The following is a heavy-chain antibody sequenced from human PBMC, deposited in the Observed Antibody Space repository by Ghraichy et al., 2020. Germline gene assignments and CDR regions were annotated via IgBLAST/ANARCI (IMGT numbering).Heavy chain of an antibody. CDR1: GCSISSYY. V-gene: IGHV4-4*07. Sequence: SQTLSLTCTVSGCSISSYYWSWIRQPAGKGLEWIGRIYTSGSTNYNPSLKSRVTMSVDTSKNQFSLKLSSVTAADTAVYYCASTYSSSWYPFDYLGQGTLVTVSS. D-gene: IGHD6-13*01. CDR2: IYTSGST. J-gene: IGHJ4*02. CDR3: ASTYSSSWYPFDY.